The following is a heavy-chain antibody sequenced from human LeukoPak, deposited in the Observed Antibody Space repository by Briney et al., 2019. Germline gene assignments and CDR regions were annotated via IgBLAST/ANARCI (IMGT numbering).Heavy chain of an antibody. Sequence: PGGSLRLSRAASGFTFSNAWMSWVRQAPGKGLEWVGRIKSKTDGGTTDYAAPVKGRFTISRDDSKNTLYLQMNSLKTEDTAVYYCTTVSIAMAGYFDYWGQGTLVTVSS. CDR2: IKSKTDGGTT. D-gene: IGHD6-19*01. V-gene: IGHV3-15*01. CDR3: TTVSIAMAGYFDY. CDR1: GFTFSNAW. J-gene: IGHJ4*02.